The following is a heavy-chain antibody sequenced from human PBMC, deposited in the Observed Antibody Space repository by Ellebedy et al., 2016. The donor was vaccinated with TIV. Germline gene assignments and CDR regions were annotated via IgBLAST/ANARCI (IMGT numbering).Heavy chain of an antibody. D-gene: IGHD6-13*01. CDR3: ATWGYSSSWYPGGAAFYYYYGMDV. CDR2: FDPEDGET. CDR1: GYTFTGYY. V-gene: IGHV1-24*01. J-gene: IGHJ6*02. Sequence: ASVKVSCXASGYTFTGYYMHWVRQAPGKGLEWMGGFDPEDGETIYAQKFQGRVTMTEDTSTDTAYMELSSLRSEDTAVYYCATWGYSSSWYPGGAAFYYYYGMDVWGQGTTVTVSS.